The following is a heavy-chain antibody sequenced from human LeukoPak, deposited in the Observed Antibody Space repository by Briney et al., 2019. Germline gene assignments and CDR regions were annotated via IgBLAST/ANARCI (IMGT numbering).Heavy chain of an antibody. J-gene: IGHJ4*02. CDR3: ATVTDYSGWYFDY. Sequence: ASVKVSCKASGYTFTSYDISWVRQAPGQGLEWMGGIIPIFGTANYAQKFQGRVTMTEDTSTDTAYMELSSLRSEDTAVYYCATVTDYSGWYFDYWGQGTLVTVSS. V-gene: IGHV1-69*06. D-gene: IGHD5-12*01. CDR2: IIPIFGTA. CDR1: GYTFTSYD.